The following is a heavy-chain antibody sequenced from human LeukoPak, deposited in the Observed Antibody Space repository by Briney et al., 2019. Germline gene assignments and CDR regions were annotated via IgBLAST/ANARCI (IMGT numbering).Heavy chain of an antibody. CDR2: IYHSGTT. CDR1: GYSISSGYY. Sequence: SETLSLTCTVSGYSISSGYYWGWIRQPPGKGLEWIGSIYHSGTTYCDPSLKSRVTISVDTSKNQFSLKLSSVTAADTAVYYCARDGGFGESYFDYWGQGTLVTVSS. CDR3: ARDGGFGESYFDY. D-gene: IGHD3-10*01. V-gene: IGHV4-38-2*02. J-gene: IGHJ4*02.